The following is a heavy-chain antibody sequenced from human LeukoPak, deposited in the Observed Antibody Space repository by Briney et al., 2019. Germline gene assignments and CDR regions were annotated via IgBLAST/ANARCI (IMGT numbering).Heavy chain of an antibody. CDR3: ARGRGVRGVIIGQFDP. D-gene: IGHD3-10*01. V-gene: IGHV1-8*01. Sequence: GASVKVSCKASGYTFTSYDINWVRQATGQGLEWMGWMNPNSGNTGYAQKFQGRVTMTRNTSISTAYMELNSLRSEDTAVYYCARGRGVRGVIIGQFDPWGQGTLVTVSS. J-gene: IGHJ5*02. CDR2: MNPNSGNT. CDR1: GYTFTSYD.